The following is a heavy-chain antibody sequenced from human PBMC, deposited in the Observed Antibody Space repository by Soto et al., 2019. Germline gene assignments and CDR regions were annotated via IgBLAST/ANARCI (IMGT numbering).Heavy chain of an antibody. V-gene: IGHV4-34*01. CDR2: INHSGST. D-gene: IGHD6-19*01. CDR1: GGSFSGYY. J-gene: IGHJ4*02. Sequence: NPSETLSLTCAVYGGSFSGYYWSWIRQPPGKGLEWIGEINHSGSTNYNPSLKSRVTISVDTSKNQFSLKLSSVTAADTAVYYCARGLYATARQWLVALDYWGQGTLVTVSS. CDR3: ARGLYATARQWLVALDY.